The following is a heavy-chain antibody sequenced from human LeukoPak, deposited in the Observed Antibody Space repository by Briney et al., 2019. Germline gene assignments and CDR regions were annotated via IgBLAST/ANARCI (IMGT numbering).Heavy chain of an antibody. CDR3: AKAGSSGCLDY. V-gene: IGHV1-18*01. D-gene: IGHD6-19*01. CDR1: GYTFTSFG. Sequence: ASVKVSCKASGYTFTSFGISWVRQAPGQGLEWMGWIRGYNDDTNYVQKFQGRVIMTTDTSTSTAYMELRSLRSGDTAVYYCAKAGSSGCLDYWGQGTPVAVSS. CDR2: IRGYNDDT. J-gene: IGHJ4*02.